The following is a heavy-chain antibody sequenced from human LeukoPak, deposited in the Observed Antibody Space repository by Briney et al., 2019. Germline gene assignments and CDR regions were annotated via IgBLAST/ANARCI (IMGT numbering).Heavy chain of an antibody. V-gene: IGHV4-59*01. Sequence: TSQTLSLTCTVSGGSISSYYWSRIRQPPGKGLEWIGYIYYSGSTNYNPSLKSRVTISVDTSKNQFSLKLSSVTAADTAVYYCARVAGPTHFDYWGQGTLVTVSS. CDR3: ARVAGPTHFDY. J-gene: IGHJ4*02. D-gene: IGHD1/OR15-1a*01. CDR1: GGSISSYY. CDR2: IYYSGST.